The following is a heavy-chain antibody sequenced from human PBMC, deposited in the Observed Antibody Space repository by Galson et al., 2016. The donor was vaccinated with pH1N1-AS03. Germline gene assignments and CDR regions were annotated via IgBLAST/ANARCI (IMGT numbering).Heavy chain of an antibody. CDR1: GFTFSSYG. D-gene: IGHD6-19*01. J-gene: IGHJ3*02. CDR2: LQYDESYR. CDR3: AKGSSGWAHDAFDI. Sequence: SLRLSCAASGFTFSSYGMHWVRQAPGKGLEWVAFLQYDESYRNYADPVKGRFTISRDNSKNTLYLQMNSLRAEDTAVYYCAKGSSGWAHDAFDIWGQGTMVTVSS. V-gene: IGHV3-30*02.